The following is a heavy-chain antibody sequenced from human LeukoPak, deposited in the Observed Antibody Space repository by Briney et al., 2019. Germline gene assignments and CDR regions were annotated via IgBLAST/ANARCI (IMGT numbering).Heavy chain of an antibody. D-gene: IGHD2/OR15-2a*01. CDR3: AKDVIDAYPLDAFDI. Sequence: PGGSLRVSCAASGFTFSSYAMSWVRQAPGEGLEWVSVISGSGGSTHYADSVKGRFTISRDNSKNTLSLQMNSLRAEDTAIYYCAKDVIDAYPLDAFDIWGQGTMVTVSS. CDR1: GFTFSSYA. V-gene: IGHV3-23*01. J-gene: IGHJ3*02. CDR2: ISGSGGST.